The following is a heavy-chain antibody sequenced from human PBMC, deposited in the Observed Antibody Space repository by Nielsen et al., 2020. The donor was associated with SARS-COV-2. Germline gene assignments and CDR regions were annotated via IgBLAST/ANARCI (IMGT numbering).Heavy chain of an antibody. CDR2: ISSDGSQK. D-gene: IGHD6-19*01. CDR3: AKGGAWFASSGWYLDY. Sequence: GGSLRLSCGVSEFTVTSSGRHWVRQAPGKGLEWVASISSDGSQKNYVDSVKGRFTISRDYSKNTLYLQMNSLRAEDTAVYYCAKGGAWFASSGWYLDYWGQGTLVTVSS. J-gene: IGHJ4*02. V-gene: IGHV3-30*18. CDR1: EFTVTSSG.